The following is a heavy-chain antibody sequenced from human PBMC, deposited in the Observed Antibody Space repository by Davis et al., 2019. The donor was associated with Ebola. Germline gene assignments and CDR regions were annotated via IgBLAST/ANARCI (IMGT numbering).Heavy chain of an antibody. V-gene: IGHV3-7*01. CDR2: IKQDGSEK. D-gene: IGHD5-12*01. J-gene: IGHJ3*02. CDR3: ASLADIVATIDAFDI. Sequence: PGGSLRLSCAASGFTFSNYMMSWVRQAPGKGLEWVANIKQDGSEKYYVDSVKGRFTISRDNAKNSLYLQMNSLRAEDTAVYYCASLADIVATIDAFDIWGQGTMVTVSS. CDR1: GFTFSNYM.